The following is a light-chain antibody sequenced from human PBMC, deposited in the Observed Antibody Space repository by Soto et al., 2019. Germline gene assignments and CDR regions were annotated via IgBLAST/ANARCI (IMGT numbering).Light chain of an antibody. Sequence: EIVMTQSPATLSVSPGERATLSCRASQSVSGNLAWYQQIPGQAPRLLIYGASTRATGIPARFSGSGSGTEFTLTISSLQSEDFAVYYRQQDNNWPPITFGQGTRLEIK. J-gene: IGKJ5*01. CDR1: QSVSGN. V-gene: IGKV3-15*01. CDR3: QQDNNWPPIT. CDR2: GAS.